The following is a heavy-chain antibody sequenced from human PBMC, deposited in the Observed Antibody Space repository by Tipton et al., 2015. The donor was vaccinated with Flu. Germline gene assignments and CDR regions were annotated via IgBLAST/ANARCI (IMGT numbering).Heavy chain of an antibody. V-gene: IGHV4-34*01. J-gene: IGHJ4*02. D-gene: IGHD3-3*01. CDR3: ARGGFWSGYPPDY. CDR2: INPSGST. Sequence: LRLSCAVYGGSFSGYYWNWIRQPPGKGLEWIAEINPSGSTSYNPSLRSRVTMSVDTSKSQFSLGLSSVTAADTAVYYCARGGFWSGYPPDYWGQGTLVTVTS. CDR1: GGSFSGYY.